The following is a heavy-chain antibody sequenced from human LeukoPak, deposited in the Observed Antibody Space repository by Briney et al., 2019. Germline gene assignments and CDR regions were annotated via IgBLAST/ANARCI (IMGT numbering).Heavy chain of an antibody. J-gene: IGHJ5*02. D-gene: IGHD3-3*01. Sequence: ASVKVSCKSSGGTFTSYPITWVRQAPGQGLEWMGWISAYNGNTNYAQKLQGRVTMTTDTSTSTAYMELRSLRSDDTAVYYCAREHYDFWSGPVWFDPWGQGTLVTVSS. CDR2: ISAYNGNT. CDR3: AREHYDFWSGPVWFDP. CDR1: GGTFTSYP. V-gene: IGHV1-18*01.